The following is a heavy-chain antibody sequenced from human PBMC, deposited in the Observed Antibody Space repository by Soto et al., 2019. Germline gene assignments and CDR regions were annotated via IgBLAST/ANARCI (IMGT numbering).Heavy chain of an antibody. CDR1: GGSISSYY. D-gene: IGHD6-13*01. Sequence: QVQLQESGPGLVKPSETLSLTCTVSGGSISSYYWSWIRQPPGKGLEWIGYIYYSGSTNYNPSLRSRVNISVDPSKNQFSLKLSSVTAADTAVYYCAIQRYSSSWPDYWGQGTLVTVSS. CDR3: AIQRYSSSWPDY. J-gene: IGHJ4*02. V-gene: IGHV4-59*01. CDR2: IYYSGST.